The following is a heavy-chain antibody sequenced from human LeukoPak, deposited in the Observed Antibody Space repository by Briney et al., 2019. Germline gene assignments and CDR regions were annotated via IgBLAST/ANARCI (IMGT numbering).Heavy chain of an antibody. D-gene: IGHD3-9*01. J-gene: IGHJ4*02. Sequence: SETLSLTCSVSGGSISSGVYYWSWIRQHPGKGLEWIGYVYHRGSTSYNPTLKSRLSISVDTSKNQFSLNLSSATAADTAAYFCARERTTDWYFDYWGQGTLVTVSS. CDR1: GGSISSGVYY. CDR3: ARERTTDWYFDY. V-gene: IGHV4-31*03. CDR2: VYHRGST.